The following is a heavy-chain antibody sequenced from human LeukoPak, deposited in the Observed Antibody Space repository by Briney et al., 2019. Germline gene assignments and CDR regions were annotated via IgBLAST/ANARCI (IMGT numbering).Heavy chain of an antibody. J-gene: IGHJ4*02. CDR3: ARDAIENYDFWSGSYYYFDY. V-gene: IGHV1-46*01. CDR1: GYTFTSYY. Sequence: ASVKVSCKSSGYTFTSYYIHWMRQAPGQGLEWMGIINPSGGSTSYAQSFQGRVTMTRDTSTSTVYMELSSLRSEDTAVYYCARDAIENYDFWSGSYYYFDYWGQGTLVTVSS. D-gene: IGHD3-3*01. CDR2: INPSGGST.